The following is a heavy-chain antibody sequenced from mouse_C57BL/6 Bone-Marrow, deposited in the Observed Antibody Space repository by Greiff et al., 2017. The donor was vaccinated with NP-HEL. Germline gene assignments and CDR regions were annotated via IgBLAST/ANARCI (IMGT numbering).Heavy chain of an antibody. V-gene: IGHV5-15*01. D-gene: IGHD1-1*01. CDR2: ISNLAYSI. Sequence: EVKLVESGGGLVQPGGSLKLSCAASGFTFSDYGMAWVRQAPRKGPEWVAFISNLAYSIYYADTVTGRFTISRENAKNTLYLEMSSLRSEDTAMYYCARLASGSSYDYAMDYWGQGTSVTVSS. J-gene: IGHJ4*01. CDR1: GFTFSDYG. CDR3: ARLASGSSYDYAMDY.